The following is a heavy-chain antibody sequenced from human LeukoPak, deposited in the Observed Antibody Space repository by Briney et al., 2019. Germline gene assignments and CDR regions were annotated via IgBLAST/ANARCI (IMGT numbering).Heavy chain of an antibody. J-gene: IGHJ4*02. CDR3: ARGGYDFWDGYYSRGELDF. V-gene: IGHV1-18*01. CDR2: ISAYNGNT. CDR1: GYIFRSYG. D-gene: IGHD3-3*01. Sequence: ASVKVSCKASGYIFRSYGITWVRQAPGQGLEWMGWISAYNGNTNYAQKFQGRVTMTTDTSTRTAYMELRSLRSDDTAVYYCARGGYDFWDGYYSRGELDFWGQGTLVTVSS.